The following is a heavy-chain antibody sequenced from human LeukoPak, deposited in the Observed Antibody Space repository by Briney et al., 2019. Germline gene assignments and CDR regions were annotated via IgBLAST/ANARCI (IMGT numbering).Heavy chain of an antibody. CDR1: GFTFSTYW. V-gene: IGHV3-74*03. D-gene: IGHD3-9*01. J-gene: IGHJ4*02. CDR3: ARDLDWILFDY. Sequence: GGSLRLSCAASGFTFSTYWMHWVRQAPGKGLVWVARIRPEGTTTAYADSVKGRFTISRDNAKNTLFLQMNSLSAEDTTVYYCARDLDWILFDYWGQGTLVTVSS. CDR2: IRPEGTTT.